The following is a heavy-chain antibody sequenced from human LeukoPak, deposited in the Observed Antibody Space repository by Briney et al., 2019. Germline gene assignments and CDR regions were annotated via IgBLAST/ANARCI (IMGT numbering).Heavy chain of an antibody. D-gene: IGHD2-2*02. Sequence: GGSLRLSCAASGFTFSSYSMNWVRQAPGKGLEWVSSISSSSSYIYYADSVKGRFTISRDNAKNSLYLQMNSLRAEDTAVYYCARDEQSIDIVVVPAAIRASGYWGQGTLVTVSS. CDR2: ISSSSSYI. J-gene: IGHJ4*02. CDR1: GFTFSSYS. CDR3: ARDEQSIDIVVVPAAIRASGY. V-gene: IGHV3-21*01.